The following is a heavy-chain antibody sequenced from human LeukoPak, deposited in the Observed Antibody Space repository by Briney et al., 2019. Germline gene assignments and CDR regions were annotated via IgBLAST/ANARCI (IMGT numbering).Heavy chain of an antibody. V-gene: IGHV4-39*07. CDR2: IYYSGST. Sequence: SETLSLTCTVSGGSISSSSYYWGWLRQPPGKGLEWIGSIYYSGSTNYNPSLKSRVTISVDTSKNQFSLKLSSVTAADTAVYYCARPSLRHYGSGSSPRYFDYWGQGTLVTVSS. J-gene: IGHJ4*02. CDR1: GGSISSSSYY. CDR3: ARPSLRHYGSGSSPRYFDY. D-gene: IGHD3-10*01.